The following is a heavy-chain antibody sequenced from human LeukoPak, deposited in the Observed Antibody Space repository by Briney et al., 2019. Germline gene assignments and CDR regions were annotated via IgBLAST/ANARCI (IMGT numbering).Heavy chain of an antibody. J-gene: IGHJ4*02. CDR3: ARETDCRGGNCPFDY. V-gene: IGHV1-2*02. Sequence: GASVKVSCKASGYIFTGYYIHWVRQAPGQGLEWMGWINPKIDVTNYAQKFQGRVTMTRDTSISTAYMDLSRLRSDDTAVYYCARETDCRGGNCPFDYWGQGALVTVSS. D-gene: IGHD2-15*01. CDR2: INPKIDVT. CDR1: GYIFTGYY.